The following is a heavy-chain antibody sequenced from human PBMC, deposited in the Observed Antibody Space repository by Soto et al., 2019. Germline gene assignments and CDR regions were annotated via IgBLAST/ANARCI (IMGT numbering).Heavy chain of an antibody. D-gene: IGHD6-19*01. CDR3: AADLAVAGSYYYYYGMDV. CDR2: INPSGGST. CDR1: GYTFTSYY. J-gene: IGHJ6*02. Sequence: ASVKVSCKASGYTFTSYYMHWVRQAPGQGLEWMGIINPSGGSTSYAQKFQGRVTMTRDTSTSTVYMELSSLRSEDTAVYYCAADLAVAGSYYYYYGMDVWGQGTTVTVSS. V-gene: IGHV1-46*01.